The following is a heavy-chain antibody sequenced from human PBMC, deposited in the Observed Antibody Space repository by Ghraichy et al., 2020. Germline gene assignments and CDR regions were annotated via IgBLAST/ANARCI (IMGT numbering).Heavy chain of an antibody. V-gene: IGHV4-59*01. D-gene: IGHD6-19*01. CDR2: IYYSGST. J-gene: IGHJ4*02. CDR1: GGSISNYY. Sequence: SETLSLTCTVSGGSISNYYWSWIRQPPGKGLEWIGYIYYSGSTDYNPSLKSRVTISVDTSKNQFFLKLSSVTAADTAVYYCARPSYNSGWYFDYWGQGTLVTVSS. CDR3: ARPSYNSGWYFDY.